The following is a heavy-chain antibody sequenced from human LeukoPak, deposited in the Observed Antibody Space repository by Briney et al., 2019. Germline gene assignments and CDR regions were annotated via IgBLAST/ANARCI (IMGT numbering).Heavy chain of an antibody. D-gene: IGHD3-10*01. V-gene: IGHV4-39*01. CDR2: IYYSGST. CDR1: GDSISSSSYY. Sequence: SETLSLTCIVSGDSISSSSYYWGWIRQPPGKGLKWIGSIYYSGSTYYNPSLKSRVTISVDTSKNQFSLKLNSVTAADTAVYYCARNRYYYGSGNYGVPNWFDPWGQGTLVTVSS. CDR3: ARNRYYYGSGNYGVPNWFDP. J-gene: IGHJ5*02.